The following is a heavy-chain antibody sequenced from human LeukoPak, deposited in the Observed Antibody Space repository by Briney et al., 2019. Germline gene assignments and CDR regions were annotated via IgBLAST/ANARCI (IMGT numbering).Heavy chain of an antibody. J-gene: IGHJ3*02. CDR3: ATDVPSGTVMVSAFDM. Sequence: SVKVSCKVSGGTFSTYSINWVRQAPGQGLEWMGGIIPIFGTGNPAQKFQDRVTITADAYTRTAFMELSSLRSEDTAVYYCATDVPSGTVMVSAFDMWGQGTMVTV. CDR2: IIPIFGTG. V-gene: IGHV1-69*01. D-gene: IGHD5-18*01. CDR1: GGTFSTYS.